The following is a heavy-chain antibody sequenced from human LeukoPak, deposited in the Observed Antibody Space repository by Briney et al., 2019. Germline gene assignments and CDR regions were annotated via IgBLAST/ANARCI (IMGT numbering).Heavy chain of an antibody. CDR2: IWYDGSNK. Sequence: GGSLRLSCAASGFTFSSFAMHWVRQAPGKGPEWVALIWYDGSNKDYADSVKGRFTISRDNSKNTLYLQMNSLRAEDTAVYYCARDHLIVGTTPPDYWGQGTLVIVSS. J-gene: IGHJ4*02. D-gene: IGHD1-26*01. CDR1: GFTFSSFA. CDR3: ARDHLIVGTTPPDY. V-gene: IGHV3-33*01.